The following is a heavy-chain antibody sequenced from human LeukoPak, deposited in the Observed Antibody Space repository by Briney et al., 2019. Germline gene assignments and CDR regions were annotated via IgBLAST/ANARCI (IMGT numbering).Heavy chain of an antibody. CDR3: ARDQTTSSYRFYSYMDV. CDR2: FCFSGTT. CDR1: GGSMRSFC. V-gene: IGHV4-59*01. Sequence: SETLSLTCTVSGGSMRSFCWTWIRQTSGKGLDWIGHFCFSGTTTYNPALKSRVTMSLDASKNEFSLKLRSVTAADTAMYYCARDQTTSSYRFYSYMDVWGKGTTVTVSS. D-gene: IGHD1-14*01. J-gene: IGHJ6*03.